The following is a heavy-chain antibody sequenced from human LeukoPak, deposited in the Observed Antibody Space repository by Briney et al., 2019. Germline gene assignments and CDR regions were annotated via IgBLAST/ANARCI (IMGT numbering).Heavy chain of an antibody. V-gene: IGHV3-21*04. D-gene: IGHD2-21*02. Sequence: TGGSLRLSCAASGFTFSSYSMNWVRQAPGKGLEWVSSISSSSSYIYYADSVEGRFTISRDNSKNTLYLQMNSLRAEDTAVYYCAKDRGVTPENFDYWGQGTLVTVSS. CDR2: ISSSSSYI. J-gene: IGHJ4*02. CDR1: GFTFSSYS. CDR3: AKDRGVTPENFDY.